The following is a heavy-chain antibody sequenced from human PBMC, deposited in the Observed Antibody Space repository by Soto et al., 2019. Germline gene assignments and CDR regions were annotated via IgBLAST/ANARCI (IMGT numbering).Heavy chain of an antibody. CDR2: INPNSGGT. Sequence: ASVKVSCKASGYTFTGYYMHWVRQAPGQGLEWMGWINPNSGGTNYAQKFQGRVTMTRGTSISTAYMELSRLRSDDTAVYYCARDIGDQLLYRYYHYYGMDVWGQGTTVTVSS. CDR1: GYTFTGYY. J-gene: IGHJ6*02. D-gene: IGHD2-2*02. V-gene: IGHV1-2*02. CDR3: ARDIGDQLLYRYYHYYGMDV.